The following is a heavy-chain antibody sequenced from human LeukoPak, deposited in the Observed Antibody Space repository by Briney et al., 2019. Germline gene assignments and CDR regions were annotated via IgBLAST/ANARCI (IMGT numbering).Heavy chain of an antibody. Sequence: SETLSLTCTVSGGSIRSSYYYWGWIRQPPGKGLEWIGSIYDSGSTYYNPSLKSRVTISVDTSKNQFSLKLNSVTAADTAVYYCARGLKSPYYYGSGSYHYYGMDVWGQGTTVTVSS. V-gene: IGHV4-39*01. CDR3: ARGLKSPYYYGSGSYHYYGMDV. CDR2: IYDSGST. CDR1: GGSIRSSYYY. D-gene: IGHD3-10*01. J-gene: IGHJ6*02.